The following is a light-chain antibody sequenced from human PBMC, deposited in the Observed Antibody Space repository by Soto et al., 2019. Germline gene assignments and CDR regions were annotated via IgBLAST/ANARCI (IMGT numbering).Light chain of an antibody. CDR3: HQHYNVPQT. CDR2: WAS. J-gene: IGKJ2*01. V-gene: IGKV4-1*01. Sequence: DIVMTQSPDSLAVSLGERATINCKSSQSVLHSANNKNYLAWYQQKPGQPPKLLISWASTREFGVPDRFSGSGSGTEFTLTISSLQTEDVAVYYCHQHYNVPQTFGQGTKLEIK. CDR1: QSVLHSANNKNY.